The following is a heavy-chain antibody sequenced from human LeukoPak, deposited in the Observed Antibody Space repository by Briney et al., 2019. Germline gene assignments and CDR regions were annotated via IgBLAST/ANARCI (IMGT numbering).Heavy chain of an antibody. J-gene: IGHJ4*02. CDR1: GFTFSSYS. CDR3: ARHTTHGDYNPNDY. CDR2: ISSSSSYI. D-gene: IGHD3-16*01. Sequence: PGGSLRPSCAASGFTFSSYSMNWVRQAPGKGLEWVSSISSSSSYIYYADSVKGRFTISRDNAKNSLYLQMNSLRAEDTAVYYCARHTTHGDYNPNDYWGQGTLVTVSS. V-gene: IGHV3-21*01.